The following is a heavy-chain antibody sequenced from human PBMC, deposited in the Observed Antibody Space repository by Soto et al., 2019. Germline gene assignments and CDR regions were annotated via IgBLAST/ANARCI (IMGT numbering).Heavy chain of an antibody. CDR1: GFTFSSYW. J-gene: IGHJ6*02. Sequence: PGESLKISCAASGFTFSSYWMSWVRQAPGKGLEWVANIKQDGSEKYYVDSVKGRFTISRDNAKNSLYLQMNSLRAEDTAVYYCAKDIEGLLWFGGNYSMDVWGQGTTVTVSS. D-gene: IGHD3-10*01. CDR3: AKDIEGLLWFGGNYSMDV. CDR2: IKQDGSEK. V-gene: IGHV3-7*01.